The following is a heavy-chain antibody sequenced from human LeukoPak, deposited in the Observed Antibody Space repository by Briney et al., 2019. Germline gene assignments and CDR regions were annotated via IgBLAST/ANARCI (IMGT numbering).Heavy chain of an antibody. V-gene: IGHV3-23*01. CDR3: AKWGDYDILTGYYVPDY. Sequence: PGGSLRLSCVASGFTFTNYAMSWVRQARGKGLEWVSAITGSDGSSYYADSVKGRFTISRDNSKNTLYLQVNSLRAEDTAVYYCAKWGDYDILTGYYVPDYWGQGTLVTVSS. D-gene: IGHD3-9*01. J-gene: IGHJ4*02. CDR1: GFTFTNYA. CDR2: ITGSDGSS.